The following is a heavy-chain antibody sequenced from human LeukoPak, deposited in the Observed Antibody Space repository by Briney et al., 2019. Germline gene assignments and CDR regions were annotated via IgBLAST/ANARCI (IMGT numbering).Heavy chain of an antibody. V-gene: IGHV1-69*05. J-gene: IGHJ3*02. CDR2: IIPIFGTA. Sequence: ASVKVSCKASGGTFSSYAISWVRQAPGQGLEWMGGIIPIFGTANYAQKFQGRVTITTDESTSTAYMELSSLRSEDTALYYCARDPEYYYDSSGPGAFDIWGQRTMVTVSS. CDR1: GGTFSSYA. D-gene: IGHD3-22*01. CDR3: ARDPEYYYDSSGPGAFDI.